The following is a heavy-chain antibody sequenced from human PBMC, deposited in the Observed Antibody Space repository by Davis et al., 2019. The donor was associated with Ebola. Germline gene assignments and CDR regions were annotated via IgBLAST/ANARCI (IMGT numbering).Heavy chain of an antibody. CDR3: ARDLGYGDFLYYYYGMDV. V-gene: IGHV7-4-1*02. J-gene: IGHJ6*02. D-gene: IGHD4-17*01. CDR1: GYTFTTYS. Sequence: ASVQVSCKASGYTFTTYSIHWVRQAPGQRLEWMGWINTNTGNPTYAQGFTGRFVFSLDTSVSTAYLQFSSLKAEDTAVYYCARDLGYGDFLYYYYGMDVWGQGTTVTVSS. CDR2: INTNTGNP.